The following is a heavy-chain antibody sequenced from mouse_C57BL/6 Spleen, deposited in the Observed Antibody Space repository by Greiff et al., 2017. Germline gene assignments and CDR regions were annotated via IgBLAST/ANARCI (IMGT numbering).Heavy chain of an antibody. V-gene: IGHV5-6*01. CDR1: GFTFSSYG. D-gene: IGHD1-1*01. CDR2: ISSGGSYT. J-gene: IGHJ4*01. CDR3: ASLITTVVATSPYYAMDY. Sequence: VQLKESGGDLVKPGGSLKLSCAASGFTFSSYGMSWVRQTPDKRLEWVATISSGGSYTYYPDSVKGRFTISRDNAKNTLYLQMSSLKSEDTAMYYCASLITTVVATSPYYAMDYWGQGTSVTVSS.